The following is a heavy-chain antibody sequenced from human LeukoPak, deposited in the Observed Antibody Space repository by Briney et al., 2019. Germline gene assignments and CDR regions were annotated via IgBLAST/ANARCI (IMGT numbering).Heavy chain of an antibody. CDR2: IYPGDSDT. Sequence: GESLKISCKGSGYSFTSYWIGWVRQMPGKGLEWMGIIYPGDSDTRYSPSFQGQVTISADKSISTAYQQWSSLKASDTAMYYCARRVGTTGTTGWFDPWGQGTLVTVSS. CDR1: GYSFTSYW. V-gene: IGHV5-51*01. CDR3: ARRVGTTGTTGWFDP. J-gene: IGHJ5*02. D-gene: IGHD1-1*01.